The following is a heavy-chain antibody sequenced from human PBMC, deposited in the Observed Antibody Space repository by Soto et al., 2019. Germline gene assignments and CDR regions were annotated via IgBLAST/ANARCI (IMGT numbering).Heavy chain of an antibody. V-gene: IGHV1-69*02. CDR2: IIPILGIA. CDR3: ATRLRFLEWLSPDAIDI. CDR1: GGTFSSYT. D-gene: IGHD3-3*01. Sequence: SVKVSCKASGGTFSSYTISWVRQAPGQGLEWMGRIIPILGIANYAQKFQGRVTITADKSTSTAYMELSSLRSEDTAVYYCATRLRFLEWLSPDAIDIRGQGTMVTVSS. J-gene: IGHJ3*02.